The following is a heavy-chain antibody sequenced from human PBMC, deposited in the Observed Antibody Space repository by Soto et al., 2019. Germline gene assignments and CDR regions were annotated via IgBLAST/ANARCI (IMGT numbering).Heavy chain of an antibody. Sequence: SVKVTCKASGGTFSSYAISWVRQAPGQGLEWMGGIIPIFGTANYAQKFQGRVTITADESTSTAYMELSSLRSEDTAVYYCARVAAGVASYYYGMDVWGQGTTVTVSS. CDR1: GGTFSSYA. CDR3: ARVAAGVASYYYGMDV. CDR2: IIPIFGTA. D-gene: IGHD3-3*01. J-gene: IGHJ6*02. V-gene: IGHV1-69*13.